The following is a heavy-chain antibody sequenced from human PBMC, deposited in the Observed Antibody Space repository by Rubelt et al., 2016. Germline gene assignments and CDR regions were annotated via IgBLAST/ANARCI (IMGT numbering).Heavy chain of an antibody. J-gene: IGHJ5*02. CDR2: INPNSGGT. Sequence: MGWINPNSGGTNYAQQFQGRVTMPRDTSISTAYMELSRLRSDDTAVYYCARDSHIVVVPAARRWFDPWGQGTLVTVSS. D-gene: IGHD2-2*01. CDR3: ARDSHIVVVPAARRWFDP. V-gene: IGHV1-2*02.